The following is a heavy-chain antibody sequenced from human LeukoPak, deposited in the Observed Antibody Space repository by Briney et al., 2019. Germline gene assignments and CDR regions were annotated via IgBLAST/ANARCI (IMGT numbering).Heavy chain of an antibody. CDR1: GFTFSSYA. CDR3: ARGEIHDSFYYDYYMDV. V-gene: IGHV3-23*01. Sequence: PGGSLRLSCAASGFTFSSYAMSWVRQAPGKGLEWVSGISRIGGSTHYADSVKGRFTISRDNSKNTLCLQMNSLRAEDTAVYYCARGEIHDSFYYDYYMDVWGKGTTVTVSS. J-gene: IGHJ6*03. D-gene: IGHD5-24*01. CDR2: ISRIGGST.